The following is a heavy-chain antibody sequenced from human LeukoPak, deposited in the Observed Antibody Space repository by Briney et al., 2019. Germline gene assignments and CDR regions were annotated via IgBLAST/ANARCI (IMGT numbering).Heavy chain of an antibody. CDR2: ISSSSSYI. D-gene: IGHD3-10*01. J-gene: IGHJ4*02. CDR1: GFTFSSYS. Sequence: GGSLRLSCAASGFTFSSYSMNWVRQAPGKGLEWVSSISSSSSYIYYADSVKGRFTISRDNAKNSLYLQMNSLRAEDTAVYYCARRGRRQAKYYFDYWGQGTLVTVSS. V-gene: IGHV3-21*01. CDR3: ARRGRRQAKYYFDY.